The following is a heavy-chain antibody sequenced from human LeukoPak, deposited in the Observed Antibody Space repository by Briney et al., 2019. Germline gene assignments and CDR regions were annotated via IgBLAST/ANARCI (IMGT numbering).Heavy chain of an antibody. CDR2: ISYDGSNK. CDR3: AKDREWLPPKHYYYYYGMDV. V-gene: IGHV3-30*18. D-gene: IGHD5-12*01. J-gene: IGHJ6*02. CDR1: GFTFSSYG. Sequence: GGSLRLSCAASGFTFSSYGMHWVRQAPGKGLEWVAVISYDGSNKYYADSVKGRFTISRDNSKNTLYLQMNSLRAEDTAVYYCAKDREWLPPKHYYYYYGMDVWGQGTTVTVSS.